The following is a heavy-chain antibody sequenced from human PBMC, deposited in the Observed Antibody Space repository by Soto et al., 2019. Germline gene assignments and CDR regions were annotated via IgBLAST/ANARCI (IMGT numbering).Heavy chain of an antibody. J-gene: IGHJ4*02. CDR3: ARGYDPKPDY. D-gene: IGHD1-1*01. Sequence: GGSLRLSCAASGFTFSSYSMNWVRQAPGKGLEWVSSISSSSTYIYYADSVKGRFIISRDSTQNSLYLQMNSLRAEDTAVYYCARGYDPKPDYWGQGTLVTVSS. CDR1: GFTFSSYS. V-gene: IGHV3-21*01. CDR2: ISSSSTYI.